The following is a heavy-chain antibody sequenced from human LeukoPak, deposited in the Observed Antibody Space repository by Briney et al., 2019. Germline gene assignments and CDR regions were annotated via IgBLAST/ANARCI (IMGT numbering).Heavy chain of an antibody. CDR3: ARGYNSTWYYLDF. D-gene: IGHD6-13*01. Sequence: GGSLRLSCAASGFPISSSYMSWVRPAPGQGLEWVSVLFRGGTTYYADSVKGRFTISRDDSKNTLYLQMNSLRADDTAMYYCARGYNSTWYYLDFWGQGALVTVAS. V-gene: IGHV3-53*01. CDR2: LFRGGTT. CDR1: GFPISSSY. J-gene: IGHJ4*02.